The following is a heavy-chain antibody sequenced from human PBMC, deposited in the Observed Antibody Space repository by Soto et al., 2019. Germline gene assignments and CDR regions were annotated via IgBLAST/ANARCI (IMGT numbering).Heavy chain of an antibody. D-gene: IGHD3-3*01. V-gene: IGHV3-33*01. Sequence: SLILSWAVSGVTIGSYGMHWVRQTPEKGLEWVAVIRYDGSNKYYADSVKGRFTISRDNSKNTLYLQMNSLRAEDTAVYYCARGGHITIFGVVTGPADYWGQGTLDTVSS. CDR2: IRYDGSNK. J-gene: IGHJ4*02. CDR3: ARGGHITIFGVVTGPADY. CDR1: GVTIGSYG.